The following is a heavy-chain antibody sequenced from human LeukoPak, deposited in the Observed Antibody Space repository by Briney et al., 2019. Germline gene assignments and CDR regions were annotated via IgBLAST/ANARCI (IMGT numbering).Heavy chain of an antibody. CDR1: GYTFTSYD. D-gene: IGHD1-26*01. Sequence: ASVKVSCKASGYTFTSYDINWVRQATGQGLEWMGWMNPNSGNTGYAQKLQGRVTMTRNTSISTAYMGLSSLRSEDTAVYYCARAPWEVLDNFDYWGQGTLVTVSS. CDR2: MNPNSGNT. V-gene: IGHV1-8*01. CDR3: ARAPWEVLDNFDY. J-gene: IGHJ4*02.